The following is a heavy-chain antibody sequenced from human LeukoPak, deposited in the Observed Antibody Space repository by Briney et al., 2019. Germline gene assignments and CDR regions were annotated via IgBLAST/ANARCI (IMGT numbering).Heavy chain of an antibody. CDR2: IYYSGST. CDR1: GGSISSYY. V-gene: IGHV4-59*08. J-gene: IGHJ4*02. D-gene: IGHD3-9*01. Sequence: SETPSLTCTVSGGSISSYYWSWIRQPPGNGLEGIGYIYYSGSTNYNPSLKSRVTISVDTSKNQFSLKLKSVTAADTAVYYCARHTSWGYDILTGYPYSFDYWGQGPLVTVPS. CDR3: ARHTSWGYDILTGYPYSFDY.